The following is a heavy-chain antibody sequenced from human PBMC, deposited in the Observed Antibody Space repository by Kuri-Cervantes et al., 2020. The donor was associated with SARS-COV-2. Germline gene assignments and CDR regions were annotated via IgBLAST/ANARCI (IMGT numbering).Heavy chain of an antibody. Sequence: GGSLRLSCAASGFTFSSYSMNWVRQAPGKGLEWVSSISSSGSYIYYADSVKGRFTISRDNAKNSLYLQMNSLRAEDTAVYYCARDFLLLAAQDYWGQGTLVTVSS. CDR3: ARDFLLLAAQDY. CDR1: GFTFSSYS. V-gene: IGHV3-21*01. D-gene: IGHD6-13*01. CDR2: ISSSGSYI. J-gene: IGHJ4*02.